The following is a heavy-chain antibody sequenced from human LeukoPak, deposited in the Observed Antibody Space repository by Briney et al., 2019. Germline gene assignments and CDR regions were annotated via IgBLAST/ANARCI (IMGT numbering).Heavy chain of an antibody. CDR2: ISSSSSTM. CDR1: GFTFSSYS. J-gene: IGHJ4*02. V-gene: IGHV3-48*04. Sequence: GGSLRLSCAASGFTFSSYSMNWVRQAPGKGLEWVSYISSSSSTMYYADSVKGRFTISRDNAKNSLYLQMNSLRAEDTAVYYCARDGQQLVPDYWGQGTLVTVSS. D-gene: IGHD6-13*01. CDR3: ARDGQQLVPDY.